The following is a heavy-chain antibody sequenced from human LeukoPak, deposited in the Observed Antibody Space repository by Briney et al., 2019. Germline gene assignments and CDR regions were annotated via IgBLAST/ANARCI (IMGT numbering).Heavy chain of an antibody. CDR2: ISGYNGNT. D-gene: IGHD3-10*01. Sequence: ASVKVSCKASGFTLTKYGISWVRQAPGQGPEWMGWISGYNGNTDYAQKFQGRVTMTTDRATSTAYMELRDLKSDDTAIYYCGRDYYYGTSAPYHFGLDVWGQGTTVTVSS. V-gene: IGHV1-18*04. J-gene: IGHJ6*02. CDR3: GRDYYYGTSAPYHFGLDV. CDR1: GFTLTKYG.